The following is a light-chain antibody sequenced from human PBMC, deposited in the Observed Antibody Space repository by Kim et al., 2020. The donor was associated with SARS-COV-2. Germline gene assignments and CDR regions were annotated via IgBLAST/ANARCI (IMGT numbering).Light chain of an antibody. J-gene: IGLJ2*01. V-gene: IGLV3-21*03. CDR3: QVWDSSSDHRVV. CDR2: DDS. CDR1: NIGGKS. Sequence: SYELTQPPSVSVAPGKTARITCGGNNIGGKSVHWYQQKPGQAPVLVVYDDSERPSGIPERFSGSNSGNTATLTISRVEAGDEADYYCQVWDSSSDHRVVFGGGTQLTVL.